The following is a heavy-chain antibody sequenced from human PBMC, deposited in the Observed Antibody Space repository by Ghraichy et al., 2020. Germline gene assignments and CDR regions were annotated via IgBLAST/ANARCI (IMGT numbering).Heavy chain of an antibody. CDR2: IYYSGST. D-gene: IGHD3-16*01. V-gene: IGHV4-59*01. CDR1: GGSISSYY. CDR3: ARGGGRDWFDP. Sequence: SETLSLTCTVSGGSISSYYWSWIRQPPGKGLEWIGYIYYSGSTNYNPSLKSRVTISVDTSKNQFSLKLSSVTAADTAVYYCARGGGRDWFDPWGQGTLVTVSS. J-gene: IGHJ5*02.